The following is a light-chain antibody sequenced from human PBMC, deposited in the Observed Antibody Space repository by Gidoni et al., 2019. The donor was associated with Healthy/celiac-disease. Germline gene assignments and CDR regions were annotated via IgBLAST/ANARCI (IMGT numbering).Light chain of an antibody. CDR3: QQYGSQLT. J-gene: IGKJ4*01. CDR1: QSVSSSY. CDR2: GAS. Sequence: LVLTQSPGTLTLSPGERATLFCRVSQSVSSSYLAWYQQKPGQAPRLLIYGASSRATGIPDRFSGSGSGTDFTLTISRLEPEDFAVYYCQQYGSQLTFGGGTKVEIK. V-gene: IGKV3-20*01.